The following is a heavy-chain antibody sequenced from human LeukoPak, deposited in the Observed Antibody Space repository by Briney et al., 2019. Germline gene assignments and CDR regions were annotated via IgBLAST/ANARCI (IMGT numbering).Heavy chain of an antibody. CDR2: INPSGGGT. Sequence: ASVKVSCKASGYTFTRYFIHWVRQAPGQGLEWVGIINPSGGGTNYAQKFQGRVTMTRDTSTSTVYMELSSLRSEDTAVYYCARDESTSILWWWGQGTLVTVSS. J-gene: IGHJ1*01. V-gene: IGHV1-46*01. CDR1: GYTFTRYF. CDR3: ARDESTSILWW. D-gene: IGHD2-21*01.